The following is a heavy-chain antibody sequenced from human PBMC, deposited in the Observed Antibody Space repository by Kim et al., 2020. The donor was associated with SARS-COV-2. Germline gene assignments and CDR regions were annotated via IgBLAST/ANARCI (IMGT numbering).Heavy chain of an antibody. D-gene: IGHD3-16*02. Sequence: SETLSLTCTVSGGSISSSSYYWGWIRQPPGKGLEWIGSIYYSGSTYYNPSLKSRVTISVDTSKNQFSLKLSSVTAADTGVYYCARQRPPFYDYVWGSYRYPFDYWGQGTLVTVSS. J-gene: IGHJ4*02. CDR1: GGSISSSSYY. CDR2: IYYSGST. CDR3: ARQRPPFYDYVWGSYRYPFDY. V-gene: IGHV4-39*01.